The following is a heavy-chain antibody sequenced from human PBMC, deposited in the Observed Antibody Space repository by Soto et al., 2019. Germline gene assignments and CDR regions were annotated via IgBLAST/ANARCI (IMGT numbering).Heavy chain of an antibody. V-gene: IGHV3-30-3*01. CDR1: GFTFSSYA. J-gene: IGHJ6*02. Sequence: QVQLVESGGGVVQPGRSLRLSCAASGFTFSSYAMHWVRQAPGKGLEWVAVISYDGSNKYYADSVKGRFTISRDNSKNTLYLKMNGLRAEDTAVYYCARDRLRYNWNDSPYYYYGMDVCGQGTTVTVSS. CDR3: ARDRLRYNWNDSPYYYYGMDV. CDR2: ISYDGSNK. D-gene: IGHD1-1*01.